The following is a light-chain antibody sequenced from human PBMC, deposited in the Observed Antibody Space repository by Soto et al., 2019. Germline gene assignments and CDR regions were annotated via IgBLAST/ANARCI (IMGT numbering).Light chain of an antibody. Sequence: DIQMTQSPSTLSGSVGDRVTITCRASQTISSWLAWYQQKPGKAPKLLIYKASTLKSGVPSRFSGSGSGTEFTLTINSLQSEDFVVYFCQQYNDWPTFGQGTKVDIK. CDR1: QTISSW. J-gene: IGKJ1*01. CDR3: QQYNDWPT. V-gene: IGKV1-5*03. CDR2: KAS.